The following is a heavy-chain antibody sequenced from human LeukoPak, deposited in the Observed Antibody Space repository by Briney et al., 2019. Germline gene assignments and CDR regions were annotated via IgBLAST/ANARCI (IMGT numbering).Heavy chain of an antibody. CDR3: ARDVDGDYGFGY. D-gene: IGHD4-17*01. CDR2: IHPSGST. Sequence: SETLSLTRTVSGGSINNYYWSWIRQPAGKGLEWIGRIHPSGSTNYNPSLKSRVTMSVDTSKSQCSLKLRSVTAADTAVYYCARDVDGDYGFGYWGQGTLVTVSS. J-gene: IGHJ4*02. V-gene: IGHV4-4*07. CDR1: GGSINNYY.